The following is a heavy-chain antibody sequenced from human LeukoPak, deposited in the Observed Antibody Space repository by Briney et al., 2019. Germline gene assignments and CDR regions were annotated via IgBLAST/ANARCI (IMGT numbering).Heavy chain of an antibody. CDR1: GYTFTSYD. CDR3: ARDGYCSSTSCSGPADY. CDR2: INPNSGGT. J-gene: IGHJ4*02. V-gene: IGHV1-2*02. D-gene: IGHD2-2*03. Sequence: ASVKVSCKASGYTFTSYDINWVRQATGQGLEWMGWINPNSGGTNYAQKFQGRVTMTRDTSISTAYMELSRLRSDDTAVYYCARDGYCSSTSCSGPADYWGQGTLVTVSS.